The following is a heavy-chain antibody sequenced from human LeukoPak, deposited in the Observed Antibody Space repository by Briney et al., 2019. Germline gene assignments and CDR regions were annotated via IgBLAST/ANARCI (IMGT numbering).Heavy chain of an antibody. CDR1: GGSISSSNW. Sequence: SETLSLTCAVSGGSISSSNWWSWVRQPPGKGLXXIGEIYHSGSTXXXSSXXSRVTISVDKSKNQFSLKLSSVTAADTAVYYCARCPGYSRRWYDPWGQGTLVTVSS. V-gene: IGHV4-4*02. CDR2: IYHSGST. D-gene: IGHD6-13*01. J-gene: IGHJ5*02. CDR3: ARCPGYSRRWYDP.